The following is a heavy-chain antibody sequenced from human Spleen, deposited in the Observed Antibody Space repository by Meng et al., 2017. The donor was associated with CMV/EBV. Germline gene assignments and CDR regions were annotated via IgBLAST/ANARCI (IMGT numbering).Heavy chain of an antibody. V-gene: IGHV3-7*03. CDR1: GFTFNSYW. Sequence: GESLKISCAASGFTFNSYWMSWVRQAPGKGLEWVANIKQDGSEKYYVDSVKGRFTISRDNSKNSLYLQMNSLRAEDTALYYCAKDIVGAKAYSLELVGGMDVWGQGTTVTVSS. D-gene: IGHD3-10*01. CDR2: IKQDGSEK. J-gene: IGHJ6*02. CDR3: AKDIVGAKAYSLELVGGMDV.